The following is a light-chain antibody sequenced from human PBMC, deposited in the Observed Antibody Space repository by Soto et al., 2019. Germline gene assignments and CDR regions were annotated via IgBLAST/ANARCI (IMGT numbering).Light chain of an antibody. V-gene: IGLV2-14*01. CDR3: TSFTFSSTWV. Sequence: QSALTQPASVSGSPGQSSTISCTGTSSDVGGYNYVSWYQQYPGKAPKLMIHEVTNRPSGVSNRFSGSKSGNTASLTISGLQAEDEADYYCTSFTFSSTWVFGGGTKLTVL. CDR2: EVT. J-gene: IGLJ3*02. CDR1: SSDVGGYNY.